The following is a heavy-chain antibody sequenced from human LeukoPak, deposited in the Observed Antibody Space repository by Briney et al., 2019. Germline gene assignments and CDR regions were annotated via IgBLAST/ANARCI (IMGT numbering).Heavy chain of an antibody. CDR2: ISSSSNYI. Sequence: GGSLRLSCAASGFTFSTYSMNWVRQAPGKGLEWVSSISSSSNYIYYADSVKGRFTISRDNAKNSLYLQMNSLRAEGTAVYYCARLVSGVGNWFDPWGQGTLVTVPS. V-gene: IGHV3-21*01. CDR3: ARLVSGVGNWFDP. D-gene: IGHD1-26*01. J-gene: IGHJ5*02. CDR1: GFTFSTYS.